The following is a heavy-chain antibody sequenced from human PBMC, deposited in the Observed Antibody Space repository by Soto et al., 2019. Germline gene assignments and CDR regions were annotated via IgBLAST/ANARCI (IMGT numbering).Heavy chain of an antibody. Sequence: PSETQSLTCTLSCISINSYYWSWIRQPPGKGLEWIGYIYYSGSTNYTPSLKSRVTILVDTSNNQFSLKLSSVTAADTAVYYCARHRRPGSSSWY. CDR2: IYYSGST. CDR1: CISINSYY. CDR3: ARHRRPGSSSWY. J-gene: IGHJ2*01. D-gene: IGHD6-13*01. V-gene: IGHV4-59*08.